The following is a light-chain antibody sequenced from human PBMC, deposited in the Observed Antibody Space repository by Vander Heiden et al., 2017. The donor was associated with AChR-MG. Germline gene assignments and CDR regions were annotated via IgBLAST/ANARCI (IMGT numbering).Light chain of an antibody. J-gene: IGLJ2*01. Sequence: SYELIQPPPVSVSPGQTASVSCSGDDLVNKYISWYQKKPGQSPVLVIYQDTKRPSGIPERFSGSNSGHSGTLTISGAQAVDDADYYCQVWHSRSVVFGGGTKLTVL. CDR2: QDT. CDR1: DLVNKY. V-gene: IGLV3-1*01. CDR3: QVWHSRSVV.